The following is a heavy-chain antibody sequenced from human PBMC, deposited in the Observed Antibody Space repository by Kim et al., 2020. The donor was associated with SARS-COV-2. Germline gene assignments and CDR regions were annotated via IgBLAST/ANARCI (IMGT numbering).Heavy chain of an antibody. D-gene: IGHD6-13*01. V-gene: IGHV6-1*01. CDR3: ARGGSIAAAGTGPGDY. J-gene: IGHJ4*02. Sequence: SVKSRITINPDTSKNQFSLQLNSVTPEDTAVYYCARGGSIAAAGTGPGDYWGQGTLVTVSS.